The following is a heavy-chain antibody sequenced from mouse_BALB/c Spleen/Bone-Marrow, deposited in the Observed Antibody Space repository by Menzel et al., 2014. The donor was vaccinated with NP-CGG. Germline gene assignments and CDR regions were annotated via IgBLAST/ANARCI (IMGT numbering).Heavy chain of an antibody. V-gene: IGHV1-7*01. D-gene: IGHD1-1*01. CDR2: INPSTGYT. CDR3: ARGDYYGKGGAMDY. J-gene: IGHJ4*01. CDR1: GYTFTRYW. Sequence: VKLMESGAELAKPGASVKMSCKASGYTFTRYWIHWVKPGPGQGLEWIGYINPSTGYTEYNQKFKDKATLTADKSSSTAYMQLSSRTSEDSAVYYCARGDYYGKGGAMDYWGQGTSVTVSS.